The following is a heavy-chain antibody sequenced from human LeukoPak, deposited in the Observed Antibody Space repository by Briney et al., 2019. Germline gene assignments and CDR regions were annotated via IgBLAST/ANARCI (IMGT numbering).Heavy chain of an antibody. D-gene: IGHD2-21*01. CDR1: GFTVSSNY. Sequence: GGSLRLSCAASGFTVSSNYMSWVRQAPGKGLEWVSVIYSGGSTNYADSAKGRFTISRDNSKDTLYLQVNSLRAEDTAVYYCARDPNSRFDMWGQGTMVTVSS. V-gene: IGHV3-53*01. CDR2: IYSGGST. CDR3: ARDPNSRFDM. J-gene: IGHJ3*02.